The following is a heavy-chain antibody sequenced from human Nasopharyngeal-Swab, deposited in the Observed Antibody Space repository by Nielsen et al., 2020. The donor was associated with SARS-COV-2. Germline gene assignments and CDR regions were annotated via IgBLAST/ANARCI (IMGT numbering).Heavy chain of an antibody. CDR2: INPSGGST. CDR3: ARDPTLTYYDILTGYRTPDYYMDV. J-gene: IGHJ6*03. V-gene: IGHV1-46*01. D-gene: IGHD3-9*01. Sequence: ASVKVSCKASGYTFTSYDINWVRQAPGQGLEWMGIINPSGGSTSYAQKFQGRVTMTRDTSTSTVYMELSSLRSEDTAVYYCARDPTLTYYDILTGYRTPDYYMDVWGKGTTVTVSS. CDR1: GYTFTSYD.